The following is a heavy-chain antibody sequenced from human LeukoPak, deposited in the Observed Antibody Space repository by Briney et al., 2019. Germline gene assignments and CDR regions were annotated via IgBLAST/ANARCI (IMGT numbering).Heavy chain of an antibody. CDR3: AKSPQYYYSYMDV. V-gene: IGHV3-30*02. CDR2: IRYDGSNK. J-gene: IGHJ6*03. Sequence: GGSLRLSCAASGFTFSSYGMHWVRQAPGKGLEWVAFIRYDGSNKYYADSVKGRCTISRDNSKNTLYLQMNSLRAEDTAVYYCAKSPQYYYSYMDVWGKGTTVTVSS. CDR1: GFTFSSYG.